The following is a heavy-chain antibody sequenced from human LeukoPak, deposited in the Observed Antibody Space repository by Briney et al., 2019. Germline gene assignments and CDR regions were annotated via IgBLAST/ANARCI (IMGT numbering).Heavy chain of an antibody. CDR1: GGSISGYY. CDR2: ICYSGST. CDR3: ARAGGYSYRVDY. D-gene: IGHD5-18*01. J-gene: IGHJ4*02. Sequence: PSETLSLTCTVSGGSISGYYWSWIRQPPGKGLEWIGYICYSGSTNYNPSLKSRVTISIYTSKNQFSLKLNSVTAADTAVYFCARAGGYSYRVDYWGQGTLVTVSS. V-gene: IGHV4-59*01.